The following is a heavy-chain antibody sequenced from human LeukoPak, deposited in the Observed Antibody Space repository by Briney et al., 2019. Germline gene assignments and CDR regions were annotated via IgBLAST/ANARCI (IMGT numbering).Heavy chain of an antibody. D-gene: IGHD6-19*01. J-gene: IGHJ4*02. CDR3: ARHLSSGLLDY. CDR2: IDPSDSYT. CDR1: GYSFTSYW. V-gene: IGHV5-10-1*01. Sequence: PGESLKISCKGSGYSFTSYWISWARQMPGEGLEWMGSIDPSDSYTNFSPSFQGHVTISADKSISTAFLQWRSLKASDTAMYYCARHLSSGLLDYWGQGTLVTVSS.